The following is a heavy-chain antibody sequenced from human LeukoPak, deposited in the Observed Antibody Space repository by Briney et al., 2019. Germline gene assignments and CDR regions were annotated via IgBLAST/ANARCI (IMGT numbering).Heavy chain of an antibody. Sequence: PGGSLRLSCAASGFTFSDYYMTWIRQAPGKGLEWVSYISSSSRYTDYADSVKGRVTISRDNAKNSLYLQMNSLRAEDTAVYYCARRRVTYGLDVWGQGTRVTVSS. CDR3: ARRRVTYGLDV. V-gene: IGHV3-11*03. CDR2: ISSSSRYT. D-gene: IGHD3-9*01. J-gene: IGHJ6*02. CDR1: GFTFSDYY.